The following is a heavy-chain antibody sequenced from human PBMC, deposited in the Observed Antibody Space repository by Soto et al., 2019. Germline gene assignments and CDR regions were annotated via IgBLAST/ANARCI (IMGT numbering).Heavy chain of an antibody. CDR1: GLFFSDYY. Sequence: GGSLRLSCAASGLFFSDYYLSWIRQAPGKALECVAYISGTGDTKYYADSVTGRFTISRDNPKNSLYLQMNSLRPEDVAVYYCAIGGGQIYYKGLDVWGQGTTVTVSS. J-gene: IGHJ6*02. D-gene: IGHD3-10*01. V-gene: IGHV3-11*01. CDR3: AIGGGQIYYKGLDV. CDR2: ISGTGDTK.